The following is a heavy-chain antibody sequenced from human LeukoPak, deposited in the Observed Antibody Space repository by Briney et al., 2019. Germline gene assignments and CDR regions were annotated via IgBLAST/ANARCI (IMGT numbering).Heavy chain of an antibody. CDR3: AKDHPHYYGSGYYFDY. CDR1: GFTFSSYA. Sequence: GGSLGLSCAASGFTFSSYAMSWVRQAPGKGLEWVSAISGSGGSTYYADSVKGRFTISRDNSKNTLYLQMNSLRAEDTAVYYCAKDHPHYYGSGYYFDYWGQGTLVTVSS. J-gene: IGHJ4*02. V-gene: IGHV3-23*01. D-gene: IGHD3-10*01. CDR2: ISGSGGST.